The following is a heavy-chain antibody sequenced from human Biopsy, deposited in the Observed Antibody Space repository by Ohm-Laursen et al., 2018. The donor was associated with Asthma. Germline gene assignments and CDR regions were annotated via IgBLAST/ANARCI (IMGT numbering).Heavy chain of an antibody. J-gene: IGHJ4*02. CDR1: GGSISSSSYY. CDR3: VSPPGY. V-gene: IGHV4-39*01. Sequence: SETLSLTCTVSGGSISSSSYYWGWIRRPPGKGLEFIGTIYYSGSTYYNPSLKSRVTLSVDASKNQFSLKLTSVTAADTAVYYCVSPPGYWGQGTLVTVSS. CDR2: IYYSGST.